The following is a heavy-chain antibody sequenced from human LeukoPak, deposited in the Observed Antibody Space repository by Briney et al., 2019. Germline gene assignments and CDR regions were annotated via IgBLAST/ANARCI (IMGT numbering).Heavy chain of an antibody. CDR3: ARQVDGWELLPRGYFDY. D-gene: IGHD1-26*01. V-gene: IGHV4-61*09. CDR1: GNFISTGSYY. CDR2: IYTNGRT. J-gene: IGHJ4*02. Sequence: SETLSLTCSVSGNFISTGSYYWSWIRQPAGKGLEWIGHIYTNGRTDYNPSLKSRVTISVDKSKNQFALRLSSVTAADTAVYYCARQVDGWELLPRGYFDYWGQGTLVTVSS.